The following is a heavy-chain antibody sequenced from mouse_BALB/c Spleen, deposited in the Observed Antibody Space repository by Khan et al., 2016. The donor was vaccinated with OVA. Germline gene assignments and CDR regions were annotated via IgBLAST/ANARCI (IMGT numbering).Heavy chain of an antibody. CDR1: GYSITSDYA. CDR3: TVGRAY. J-gene: IGHJ3*01. CDR2: ISYSGST. V-gene: IGHV3-2*02. Sequence: EVQLQESGPGLVKPSQSLSLTCTVTGYSITSDYAWNWIRQFPGNKLEWMGYISYSGSTRYTPSLKSRISITRDTSKNQRFLQLNSVTTEDTATYYCTVGRAYWGQGTLVTVSA. D-gene: IGHD4-1*01.